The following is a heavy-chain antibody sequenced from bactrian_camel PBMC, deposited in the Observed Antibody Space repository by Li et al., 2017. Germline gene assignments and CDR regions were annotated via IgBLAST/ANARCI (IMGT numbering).Heavy chain of an antibody. CDR3: AADDSADYCLPGLLLLNYQYDY. CDR1: GFNFNIYG. CDR2: INRSGTVT. Sequence: VQLVESGGGLVQPGGSLRLSCVASGFNFNIYGMSWVRQAPGKGPEWVSGINRSGTVTFYAPSVKGRFTISRDNTKSTVHLLMNSLKPEDTAKYFCAADDSADYCLPGLLLLNYQYDYFGQGTQVTVS. J-gene: IGHJ4*01. D-gene: IGHD3*01. V-gene: IGHV3S40*01.